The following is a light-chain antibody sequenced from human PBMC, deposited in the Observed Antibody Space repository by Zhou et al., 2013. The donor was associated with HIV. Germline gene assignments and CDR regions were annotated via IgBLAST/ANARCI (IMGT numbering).Light chain of an antibody. Sequence: DVQMTQSPSAMSASVGDRVTITCRASQGIGNSLAWFQQKPGKVPKRLIYAVSSLQSGVPSRFSGSGSGTDFTLTISSLQPEDVATYYCQKYNSAPRTFGQGTKVEIK. CDR2: AVS. V-gene: IGKV1-17*03. J-gene: IGKJ1*01. CDR1: QGIGNS. CDR3: QKYNSAPRT.